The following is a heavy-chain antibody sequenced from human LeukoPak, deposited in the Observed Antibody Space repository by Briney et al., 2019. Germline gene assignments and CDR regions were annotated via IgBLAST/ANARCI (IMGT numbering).Heavy chain of an antibody. V-gene: IGHV1-69*05. J-gene: IGHJ5*02. CDR2: IIPIFGTA. CDR1: GGTFSSYA. D-gene: IGHD3-3*01. CDR3: ASHADYDFWSGYYSYNWFDP. Sequence: GASVKVSCKASGGTFSSYAISWVRQAPGQGLEWMGRIIPIFGTANYAQKFQGRVTITTDESTSTAYMGLSSLRSEATAVYYCASHADYDFWSGYYSYNWFDPWGQGTLVTVSS.